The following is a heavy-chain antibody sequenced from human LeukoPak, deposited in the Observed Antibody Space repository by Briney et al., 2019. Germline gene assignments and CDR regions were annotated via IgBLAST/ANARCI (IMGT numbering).Heavy chain of an antibody. D-gene: IGHD4-23*01. CDR2: IYHSGST. CDR1: GYSISSGYY. CDR3: AGTVGQLINWFDP. V-gene: IGHV4-38-2*02. J-gene: IGHJ5*02. Sequence: SETLSLTCTVSGYSISSGYYWGWIRQPPGKGLEWIGSIYHSGSTYYNPSLKSRVTISVDTSKNQFSLKLSSVTAADTAVYYCAGTVGQLINWFDPWGQGTLVTVSS.